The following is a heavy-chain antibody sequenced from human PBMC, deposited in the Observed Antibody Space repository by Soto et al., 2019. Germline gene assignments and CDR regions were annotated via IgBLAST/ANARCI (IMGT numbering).Heavy chain of an antibody. CDR3: ARGGGDLVLRFLEWSRSYYFDY. V-gene: IGHV1-69*04. D-gene: IGHD3-3*01. CDR1: GYTFTSYA. CDR2: IIPINGIA. J-gene: IGHJ4*02. Sequence: EASVKVSCKASGYTFTSYAMHWVRQAPGQRLEWMGRIIPINGIANYAQKFQGRVTITADKSTSTAYMELSSLRSEDTAVYYCARGGGDLVLRFLEWSRSYYFDYWGQGTLVTVSS.